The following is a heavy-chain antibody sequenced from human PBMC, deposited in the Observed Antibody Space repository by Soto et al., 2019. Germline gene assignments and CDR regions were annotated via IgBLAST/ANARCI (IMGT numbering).Heavy chain of an antibody. CDR2: IYYSGST. V-gene: IGHV4-59*01. CDR3: ARDRREGGDLEHNSYWYFDL. CDR1: GGSISSYY. Sequence: SETLSLTCTVSGGSISSYYWSWIRQPPGKGLEWIGYIYYSGSTNYNPSLKSRVTMTTDTSTSTAYMELRSLRSDDTAVYYCARDRREGGDLEHNSYWYFDLWGRGTLVTVSS. J-gene: IGHJ2*01. D-gene: IGHD2-21*02.